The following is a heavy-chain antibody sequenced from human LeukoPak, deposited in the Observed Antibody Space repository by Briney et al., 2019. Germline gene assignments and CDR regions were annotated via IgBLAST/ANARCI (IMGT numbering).Heavy chain of an antibody. CDR2: IYQSGST. V-gene: IGHV4-30-2*01. J-gene: IGHJ4*02. CDR3: ATGTGYCSGGGCYDY. CDR1: GGSISSGGYY. Sequence: SQTLSLTCTVSGGSISSGGYYWSWIRQPPGKGLEWIGYIYQSGSTYYNPSLKSRVTISVDRSKNQFSLKLSSVTAADTGIYYCATGTGYCSGGGCYDYWGQGTLVTVSS. D-gene: IGHD2-15*01.